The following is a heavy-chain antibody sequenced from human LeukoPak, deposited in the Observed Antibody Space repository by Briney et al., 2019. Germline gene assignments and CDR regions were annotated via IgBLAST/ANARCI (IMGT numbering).Heavy chain of an antibody. CDR1: GGSFSGYY. V-gene: IGHV4-34*01. Sequence: SETLSLTCAVYGGSFSGYYWSWIRQPPGKGLEWIGEINHSGSTNYNPSLKSRVTISVDTSKNQFSLKLSSVTAADTAVYYCARLTGTDWGQGTPVTVSS. D-gene: IGHD3/OR15-3a*01. CDR2: INHSGST. CDR3: ARLTGTD. J-gene: IGHJ4*02.